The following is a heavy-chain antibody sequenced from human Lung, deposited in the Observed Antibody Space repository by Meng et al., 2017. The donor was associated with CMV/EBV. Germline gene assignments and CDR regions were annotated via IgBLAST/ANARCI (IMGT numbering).Heavy chain of an antibody. CDR2: IIYDGTNK. V-gene: IGHV3-30-3*01. CDR1: GFTFSSFA. D-gene: IGHD5-24*01. CDR3: VRGGGGWLQLDY. J-gene: IGHJ4*02. Sequence: GGSLRLSXAASGFTFSSFAMHWVRQAPGKGLEWVAAIIYDGTNKYYRESVKGRFTISRDNSKNTVFLQMNSLRGEDTAVYYCVRGGGGWLQLDYWGQGTLVTFSS.